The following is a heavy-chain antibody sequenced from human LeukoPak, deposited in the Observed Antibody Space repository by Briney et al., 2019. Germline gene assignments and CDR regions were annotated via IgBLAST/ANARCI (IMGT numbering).Heavy chain of an antibody. CDR1: GGTFSSYA. V-gene: IGHV1-69*11. Sequence: GASVKVSCKASGGTFSSYAISWVRQAPGQGLEWMGRIIPILGTANYAQKFQGRVTITTDESTSTAYMELSSLRSEDTAVYYCARDIAVAGIDYWGQGTLVTVSS. CDR3: ARDIAVAGIDY. CDR2: IIPILGTA. J-gene: IGHJ4*02. D-gene: IGHD6-19*01.